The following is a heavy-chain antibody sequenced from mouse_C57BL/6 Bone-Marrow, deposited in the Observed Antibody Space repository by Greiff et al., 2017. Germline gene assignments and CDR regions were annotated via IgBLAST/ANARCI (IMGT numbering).Heavy chain of an antibody. J-gene: IGHJ1*03. D-gene: IGHD1-3*01. V-gene: IGHV5-6*01. CDR1: GFTFSSYG. CDR3: ARHPLSRNFDV. Sequence: EVKLVESGGDLVKPGGSLKLSCAASGFTFSSYGMYWVRQTPDKRLEWVATISSGGSYTYYPDSVKGRFTVSRDNAKNTLYLRIMSLKSEDTAMYYCARHPLSRNFDVWGTGTTVTVSS. CDR2: ISSGGSYT.